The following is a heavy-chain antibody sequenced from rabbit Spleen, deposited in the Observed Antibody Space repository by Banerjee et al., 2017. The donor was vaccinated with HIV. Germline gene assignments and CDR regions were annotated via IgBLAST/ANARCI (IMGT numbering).Heavy chain of an antibody. V-gene: IGHV1S45*01. CDR1: GVSFSNKAV. J-gene: IGHJ4*01. D-gene: IGHD2-1*01. Sequence: EQLEESGGGLVKPEGSLTLTCKASGVSFSNKAVMCWVRQAPGKGLEWIACINVVTGKAVYANWAKGRFTFSKTSSTTMTLQMTSLTAADTATYFCARGSATMTMVITGFYLGLWGPGTLVTVS. CDR3: ARGSATMTMVITGFYLGL. CDR2: INVVTGKA.